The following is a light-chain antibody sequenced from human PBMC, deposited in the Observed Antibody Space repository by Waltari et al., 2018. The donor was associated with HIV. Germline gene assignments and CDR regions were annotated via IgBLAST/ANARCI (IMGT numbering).Light chain of an antibody. CDR3: QSAGGGGTYR. V-gene: IGLV3-25*03. J-gene: IGLJ2*01. CDR1: ALSKEY. CDR2: KDT. Sequence: SYDLTQPPSVSVSPGQTARITCFGEALSKEYTFCHQQKAGQAPLLVIHKDTERASGIPERFSGSTSGRLVTLTIDDVEPDDEADYYCQSAGGGGTYRFGGGTKLTVL.